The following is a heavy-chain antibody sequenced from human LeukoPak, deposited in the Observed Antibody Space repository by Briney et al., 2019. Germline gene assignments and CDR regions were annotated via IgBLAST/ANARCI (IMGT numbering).Heavy chain of an antibody. CDR3: AKNYDLLTGYYSD. J-gene: IGHJ4*02. Sequence: GGSLRLSCGASGLTFSSYAMSWVRQAPGKGLEWVSIISGSGGSIYYADSVKGRFIISRDNSKKMLYLQMDSLRAEDTAVYYCAKNYDLLTGYYSDWGQGALVIVSS. V-gene: IGHV3-23*01. D-gene: IGHD3-9*01. CDR2: ISGSGGSI. CDR1: GLTFSSYA.